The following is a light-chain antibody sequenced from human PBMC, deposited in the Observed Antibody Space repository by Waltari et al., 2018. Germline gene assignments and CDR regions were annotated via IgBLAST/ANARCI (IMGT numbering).Light chain of an antibody. CDR1: SSDIGTYTY. J-gene: IGLJ1*01. CDR3: SSYTSSSTLVV. V-gene: IGLV2-14*03. Sequence: QSALTQPASVSGSPGQSITISCTGTSSDIGTYTYVSWSQQHPGKAPTLMIYDVSNRPSGVSNRFSGSKSGNTAALTISGLQAEDEAVYYCSSYTSSSTLVVFGTGTKVTVL. CDR2: DVS.